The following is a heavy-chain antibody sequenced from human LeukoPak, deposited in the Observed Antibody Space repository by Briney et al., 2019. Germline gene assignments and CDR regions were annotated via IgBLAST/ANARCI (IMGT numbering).Heavy chain of an antibody. CDR3: ARYDYVWGSADY. Sequence: PGGSLRLSCAASGFTFSSYGMHWVRQAPGKGLEWVAVIWYDGSNKYYADSVKGRFTISRDNSKNTLYLQMNSLRAEDTAVYYCARYDYVWGSADYWGQGTLVTVSS. CDR2: IWYDGSNK. D-gene: IGHD3-16*01. J-gene: IGHJ4*02. CDR1: GFTFSSYG. V-gene: IGHV3-33*01.